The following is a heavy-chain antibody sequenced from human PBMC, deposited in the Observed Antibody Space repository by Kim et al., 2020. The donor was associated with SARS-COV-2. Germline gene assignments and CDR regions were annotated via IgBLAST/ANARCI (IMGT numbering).Heavy chain of an antibody. CDR3: ARASRTVGYCTNGVCRPYYYYGMDV. CDR2: IIPIFGTA. Sequence: SVKVSCKASGGTFSSYAISWVRQAPGQGLEWMGGIIPIFGTANYAQKFQGRVTITADESTSTAYMELSSLRSEETAVYYCARASRTVGYCTNGVCRPYYYYGMDVWGQGTTVTVSS. V-gene: IGHV1-69*13. D-gene: IGHD2-8*01. CDR1: GGTFSSYA. J-gene: IGHJ6*02.